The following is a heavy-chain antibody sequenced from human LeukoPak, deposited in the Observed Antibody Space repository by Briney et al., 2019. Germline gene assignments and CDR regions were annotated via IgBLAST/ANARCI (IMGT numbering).Heavy chain of an antibody. CDR3: ARGLSSSWYFDY. Sequence: PSETLSLTCTVSGGSISSGGYSWSWIRQHPGKGLEWIGYIYYSGSTYYNPSLKSRVTISVDTSKNQFSLKLSSVTAADTAVYYCARGLSSSWYFDYWGQGTLVTVSS. D-gene: IGHD6-13*01. V-gene: IGHV4-31*03. CDR1: GGSISSGGYS. CDR2: IYYSGST. J-gene: IGHJ4*02.